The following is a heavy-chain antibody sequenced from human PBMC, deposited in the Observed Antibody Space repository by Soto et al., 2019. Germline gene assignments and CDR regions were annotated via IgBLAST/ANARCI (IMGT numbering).Heavy chain of an antibody. CDR1: GYTFTGYY. V-gene: IGHV1-2*04. CDR3: ARGAGCSGGSCYNDY. D-gene: IGHD2-15*01. CDR2: INPNSGGT. J-gene: IGHJ4*02. Sequence: ASVKVSCKASGYTFTGYYMHWVRQAPGQGLEWMGWINPNSGGTNYAQKFQGWVTMTRDTSISTAYMELSRLRSDDTAVYYCARGAGCSGGSCYNDYWGQGTLVTVSS.